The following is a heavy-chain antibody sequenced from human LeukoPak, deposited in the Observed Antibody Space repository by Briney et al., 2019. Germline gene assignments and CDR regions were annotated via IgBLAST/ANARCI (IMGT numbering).Heavy chain of an antibody. V-gene: IGHV1-18*04. CDR2: ISAYNGNT. Sequence: ASVKVSCKASGNTFTSYGISWVRQAPGQGLEWMGWISAYNGNTNYAQKLQGRVTMTTDTSTSTAYMELRSLRSDDTAVYYCARTYTAMVTAYFDYWGQGTLVTVSS. CDR3: ARTYTAMVTAYFDY. CDR1: GNTFTSYG. J-gene: IGHJ4*02. D-gene: IGHD5-18*01.